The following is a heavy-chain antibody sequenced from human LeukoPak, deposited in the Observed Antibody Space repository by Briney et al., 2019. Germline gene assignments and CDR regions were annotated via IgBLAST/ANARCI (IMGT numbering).Heavy chain of an antibody. D-gene: IGHD1-1*01. J-gene: IGHJ4*02. CDR1: GGSISGYY. V-gene: IGHV4-59*01. Sequence: PSETLSPTCTVSGGSISGYYWTWIRQPPGKGLEYIGYIYYSGGTNHNPSLKSRVTISVDTSKNQFSLKLSSVTAADTAVYYCARGRYTFDYWGQGTLVTVSS. CDR2: IYYSGGT. CDR3: ARGRYTFDY.